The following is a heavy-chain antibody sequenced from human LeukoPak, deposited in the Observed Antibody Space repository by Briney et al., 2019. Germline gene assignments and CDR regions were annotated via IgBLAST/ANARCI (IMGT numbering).Heavy chain of an antibody. V-gene: IGHV4-59*08. CDR2: ISYTGST. J-gene: IGHJ4*02. CDR1: GGSISSYY. D-gene: IGHD6-13*01. Sequence: SETLSLTCTVPGGSISSYYWSWIRRPPGKGLEWIGYISYTGSTNYNPSLKSRVTISVDTSKNQFSLRLTSVTAADTAVYYCARYSTSWHYFDYWGQGTLVTVSS. CDR3: ARYSTSWHYFDY.